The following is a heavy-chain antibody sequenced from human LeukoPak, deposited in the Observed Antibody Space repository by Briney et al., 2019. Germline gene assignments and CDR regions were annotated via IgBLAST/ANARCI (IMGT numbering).Heavy chain of an antibody. D-gene: IGHD3-22*01. CDR1: GGTVSSHA. V-gene: IGHV1-69*13. CDR3: ARGHFQRRDSSGYYYSIDY. J-gene: IGHJ4*02. CDR2: IIPIFGTA. Sequence: SVKVSCKASGGTVSSHASSWVRQAPGEGLEWVGGIIPIFGTANHAQKFQGRVTLTADESTRPACIGLSSARSAQTGVYYCARGHFQRRDSSGYYYSIDYWGQGTLVTVSS.